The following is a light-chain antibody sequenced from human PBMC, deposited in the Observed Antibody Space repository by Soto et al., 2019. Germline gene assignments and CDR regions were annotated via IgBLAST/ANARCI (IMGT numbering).Light chain of an antibody. V-gene: IGKV3-20*01. Sequence: EIVLTQSPGTLSLSPGERATLTCRASQSVSSSYLAWYQQKPGQGPRLLMYDASSRATGIPDRFSGSGSGTDFLLTISRLEPEDFAVYYCQQFGTSFPYTFGQGTKLDIK. CDR1: QSVSSSY. CDR2: DAS. CDR3: QQFGTSFPYT. J-gene: IGKJ2*01.